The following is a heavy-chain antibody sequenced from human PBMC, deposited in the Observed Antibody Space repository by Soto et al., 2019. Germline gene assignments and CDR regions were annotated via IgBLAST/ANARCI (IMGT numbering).Heavy chain of an antibody. J-gene: IGHJ6*02. CDR1: GFTFSSYA. CDR2: ISYDGSNK. V-gene: IGHV3-30-3*01. D-gene: IGHD1-1*01. CDR3: ARDRLRYNGTDFPYYYYGMDV. Sequence: QVQLVESGGGVVQPGRSLRLSCAASGFTFSSYAMHWVRQAPGKGLEWVAVISYDGSNKYYADSVKGRFTISRDNSKNTVYLQMNSMRAEDTAVYYCARDRLRYNGTDFPYYYYGMDVWGQGTTVTVSS.